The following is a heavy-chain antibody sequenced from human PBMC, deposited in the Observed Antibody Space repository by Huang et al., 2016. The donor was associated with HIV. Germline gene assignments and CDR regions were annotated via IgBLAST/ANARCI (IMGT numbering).Heavy chain of an antibody. D-gene: IGHD6-19*01. CDR3: ARDTTTVAGLDF. V-gene: IGHV3-30*14. CDR2: ISFDGRNK. CDR1: GFNFCDHP. J-gene: IGHJ4*02. Sequence: QVQLVESGGGVVQPGRSLRLSCAVSGFNFCDHPMDWVRQVPVKGLEWVAVISFDGRNKFYADFVRGRFTISRDNSKNILYLQLNSLTPADTSIYYCARDTTTVAGLDFWGQGALVTVSS.